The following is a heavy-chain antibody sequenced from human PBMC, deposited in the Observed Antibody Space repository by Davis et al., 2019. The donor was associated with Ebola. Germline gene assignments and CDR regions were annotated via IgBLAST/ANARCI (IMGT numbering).Heavy chain of an antibody. CDR3: AKETYSNYGFDY. CDR1: GFTFDDYA. Sequence: SLKISCAASGFTFDDYAMHWVRQAPGKGLEWVSGISWNSGSIGYADSVKGRFTISRDNAKNSLYLQMNSLRAEDTALYYCAKETYSNYGFDYWGQGTLVTVSS. J-gene: IGHJ4*02. V-gene: IGHV3-9*01. D-gene: IGHD4-11*01. CDR2: ISWNSGSI.